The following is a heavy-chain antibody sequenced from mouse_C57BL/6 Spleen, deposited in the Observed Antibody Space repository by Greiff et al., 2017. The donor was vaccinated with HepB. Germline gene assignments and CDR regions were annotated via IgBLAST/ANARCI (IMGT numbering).Heavy chain of an antibody. CDR3: AREGGPVFDY. CDR2: INYDGSST. CDR1: GFTFSDYY. D-gene: IGHD3-3*01. Sequence: EVKLVESEGGLVQPGSSMKLSCTASGFTFSDYYMAWVRQVPEKGLEWVANINYDGSSTYYLDSLKSRFIISRDNAKNILYLQMSSLKSEDTATYYCAREGGPVFDYWGQGTTLTVSS. V-gene: IGHV5-16*01. J-gene: IGHJ2*01.